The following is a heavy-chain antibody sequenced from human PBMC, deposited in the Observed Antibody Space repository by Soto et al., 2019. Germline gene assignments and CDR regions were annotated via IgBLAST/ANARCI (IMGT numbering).Heavy chain of an antibody. V-gene: IGHV4-59*08. CDR2: IYYSGST. D-gene: IGHD6-19*01. CDR1: GGSISSYY. J-gene: IGHJ6*03. CDR3: ARTARAVAGTQAYYYYYYMDV. Sequence: PSETLSLTCTVSGGSISSYYWSWIRQPPGKGLEWIGYIYYSGSTNYNPSLKSRVTISVDTSKNQFSLKLSSVTAADTAVYYCARTARAVAGTQAYYYYYYMDVWGKGTTVTVSS.